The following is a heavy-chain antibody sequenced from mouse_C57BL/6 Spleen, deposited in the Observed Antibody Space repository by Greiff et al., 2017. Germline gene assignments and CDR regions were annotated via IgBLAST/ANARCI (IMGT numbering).Heavy chain of an antibody. CDR2: INPNNGGT. D-gene: IGHD2-5*01. V-gene: IGHV1-26*01. Sequence: VQLQQSGPELVKPGASVKISCKASGYTFTDYYMNWVKQSHGKSLEWIGDINPNNGGTSYNQKFKGKATLTVDKSSSTAYMELRSLTSEDSAVYYCARHYYSNYVWYFDVWGTGTTVTVSS. CDR3: ARHYYSNYVWYFDV. J-gene: IGHJ1*03. CDR1: GYTFTDYY.